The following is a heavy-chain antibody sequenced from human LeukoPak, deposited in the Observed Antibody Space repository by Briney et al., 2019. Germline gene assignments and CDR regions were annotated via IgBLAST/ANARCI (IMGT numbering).Heavy chain of an antibody. CDR1: GFTFSSYW. J-gene: IGHJ4*02. Sequence: KSGGSLRLSCAASGFTFSSYWMSWVRQAPGKGLEWVSSISSSSSYIYYADSVKGRFTISRDNAKNSLYLQMNSLRAEDTAVYYCASYGDYGGPPDYWGQGTLVTVSS. V-gene: IGHV3-21*01. D-gene: IGHD4-17*01. CDR2: ISSSSSYI. CDR3: ASYGDYGGPPDY.